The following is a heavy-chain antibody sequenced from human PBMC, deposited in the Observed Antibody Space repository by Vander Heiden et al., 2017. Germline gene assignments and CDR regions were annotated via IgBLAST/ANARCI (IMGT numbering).Heavy chain of an antibody. Sequence: QVQLVESGGGVVQPGRSLRLSCAASGFTFRSHAMHWVRQAPGKGLELVAVISYDGSNKYYADSVKGRFTISRDNSKNTLYLQMNSLRAEDTAVYYCARAKSTGDYLDYWGQGTLATVSS. J-gene: IGHJ4*02. V-gene: IGHV3-30-3*01. CDR2: ISYDGSNK. CDR1: GFTFRSHA. CDR3: ARAKSTGDYLDY. D-gene: IGHD4-17*01.